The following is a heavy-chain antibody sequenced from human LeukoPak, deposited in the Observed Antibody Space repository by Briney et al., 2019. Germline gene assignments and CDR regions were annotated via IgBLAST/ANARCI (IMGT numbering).Heavy chain of an antibody. J-gene: IGHJ4*02. Sequence: SVKVSCKASGLTFTSSVVQWVRQTRGQRLEWIGWIVVGSGNTNYAQKFQERVTITRDMSTSTTYMELSSLRSEDTAVYYCAADGAKYCSGGSCSEFWDYWGQGTLVTVSS. V-gene: IGHV1-58*01. CDR1: GLTFTSSV. D-gene: IGHD2-15*01. CDR3: AADGAKYCSGGSCSEFWDY. CDR2: IVVGSGNT.